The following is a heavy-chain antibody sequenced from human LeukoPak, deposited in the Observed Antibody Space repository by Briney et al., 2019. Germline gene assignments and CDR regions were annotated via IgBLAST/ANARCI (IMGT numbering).Heavy chain of an antibody. CDR1: GGSISRYY. Sequence: PSETLSLTCTVSGGSISRYYWSWIRQPAGEGLEGIGRIYTSGSTNYNASLKSRVSMSVDTSKNQFSLKLSSVTAADTAVFYCARENSGSYREFDYWGQGTLVTVSS. D-gene: IGHD1-26*01. CDR2: IYTSGST. J-gene: IGHJ4*02. V-gene: IGHV4-4*07. CDR3: ARENSGSYREFDY.